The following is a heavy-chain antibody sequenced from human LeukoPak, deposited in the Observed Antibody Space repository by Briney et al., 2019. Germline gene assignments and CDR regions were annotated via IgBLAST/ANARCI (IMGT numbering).Heavy chain of an antibody. J-gene: IGHJ6*03. CDR1: GDSISTSSYY. CDR2: IYYSGST. V-gene: IGHV4-39*01. Sequence: PETLSLTCSVSGDSISTSSYYWGWIRQPPGKGLEWIGTIYYSGSTYYNPPLTSRVTISVDTSKNQFSLKLSSVTAADTAVYYCARHKDYYYSYMDVWGKGTTVTISS. CDR3: ARHKDYYYSYMDV.